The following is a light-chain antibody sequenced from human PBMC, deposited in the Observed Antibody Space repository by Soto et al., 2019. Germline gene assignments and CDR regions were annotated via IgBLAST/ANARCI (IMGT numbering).Light chain of an antibody. CDR2: GNS. V-gene: IGLV1-40*01. CDR1: SSNIGAGYD. Sequence: QSVLTQPPSVSGAPGQRVTISCTGRSSNIGAGYDVHWYQQLPGTAPKLLIYGNSNRPSGVPDRFSGSKSGTSASLAITGRRAEYEADYYCQSYDSSLGGWVFGGGTQLTVL. CDR3: QSYDSSLGGWV. J-gene: IGLJ3*02.